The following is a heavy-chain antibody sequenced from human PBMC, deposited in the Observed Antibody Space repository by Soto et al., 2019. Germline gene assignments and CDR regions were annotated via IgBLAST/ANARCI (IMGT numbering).Heavy chain of an antibody. CDR3: AGLRGYAGSPIDY. CDR1: GGSIISGY. V-gene: IGHV4-59*01. D-gene: IGHD2-15*01. J-gene: IGHJ4*02. CDR2: ISYSGDT. Sequence: SETLSLTCTVSGGSIISGYWSWIRQPPGKGLEWIGYISYSGDTNYNPSLKSRVTMSVDTPKNQFSLRLSSVTTADTAVYYCAGLRGYAGSPIDYWGQGTLVTVSS.